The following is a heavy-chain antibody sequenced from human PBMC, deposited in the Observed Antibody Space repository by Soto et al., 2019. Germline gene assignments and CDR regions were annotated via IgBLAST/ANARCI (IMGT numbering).Heavy chain of an antibody. CDR1: GYTFTSYG. CDR3: AVAAPPCSCDY. CDR2: ISAYNGNT. Sequence: QVQLVQSGAEVKKPGASVKVSCKASGYTFTSYGISWVRQAPGQGLEWMGWISAYNGNTNCAQKLQGIVTMTTDTTTSTAYMVLRRLTADNTAVYYCAVAAPPCSCDYWGQGTLGTVSS. V-gene: IGHV1-18*01. D-gene: IGHD2-15*01. J-gene: IGHJ4*02.